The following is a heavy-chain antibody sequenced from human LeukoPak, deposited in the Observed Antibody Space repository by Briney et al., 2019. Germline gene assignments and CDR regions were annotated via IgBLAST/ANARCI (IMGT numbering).Heavy chain of an antibody. V-gene: IGHV3-30*04. CDR1: GFTFSNYA. J-gene: IGHJ3*02. D-gene: IGHD2-2*01. CDR3: ANQVPPGAFDI. CDR2: ISYDGSNK. Sequence: GGSLRLSCAASGFTFSNYAMHWVRQAPGKGLEWVAVISYDGSNKYYADSVKGRFTISRDISKNTLYLQMNSLRAEDTAVYYCANQVPPGAFDIWGQGTMVTVSS.